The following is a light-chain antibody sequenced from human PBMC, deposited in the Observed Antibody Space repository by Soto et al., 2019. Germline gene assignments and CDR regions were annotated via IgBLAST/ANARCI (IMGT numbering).Light chain of an antibody. Sequence: IVFTQSPCTLSLSPGERATLSCRASQSVTTQLAWYQQKPGQAPRLTIHGASSRATGVPDRITGSGSGTDFTLSISRLEHEDFAVYYCQQSGGSTRTFGQGTKVDIK. V-gene: IGKV3-20*01. CDR3: QQSGGSTRT. CDR2: GAS. CDR1: QSVTTQ. J-gene: IGKJ1*01.